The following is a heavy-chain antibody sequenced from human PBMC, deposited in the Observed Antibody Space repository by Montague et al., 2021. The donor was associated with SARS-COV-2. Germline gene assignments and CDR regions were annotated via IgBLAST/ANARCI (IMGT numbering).Heavy chain of an antibody. J-gene: IGHJ3*02. V-gene: IGHV4-39*07. CDR2: IYYSGST. CDR1: GVSISSSSYY. CDR3: ARATVWKSGHNAFDI. Sequence: SETLSLTCTVSGVSISSSSYYWGWVRQPPGKGLEWIGNIYYSGSTCYNPSLKSRVTISVDTSKNQFSLRLSSVTAADTAVYFCARATVWKSGHNAFDIWGQGTMVTVSS. D-gene: IGHD1-1*01.